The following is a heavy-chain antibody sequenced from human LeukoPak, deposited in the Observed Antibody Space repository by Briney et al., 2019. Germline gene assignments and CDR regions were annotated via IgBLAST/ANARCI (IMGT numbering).Heavy chain of an antibody. CDR1: GFTVSSNY. CDR3: AREGRSSWYAGYNWFDP. CDR2: IYSGGST. Sequence: PGGSLRLSCAASGFTVSSNYMSWVRQAPGKGLEWVSVIYSGGSTYYADSVKGRFTISRDNSKNTLYLQMNSLRAEDTAVYYCAREGRSSWYAGYNWFDPWGQGTLVTVSS. V-gene: IGHV3-53*01. D-gene: IGHD6-13*01. J-gene: IGHJ5*02.